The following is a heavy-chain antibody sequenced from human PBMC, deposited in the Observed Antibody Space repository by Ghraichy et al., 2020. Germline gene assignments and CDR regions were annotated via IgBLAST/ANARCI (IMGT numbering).Heavy chain of an antibody. CDR1: GGSISSYY. J-gene: IGHJ6*02. Sequence: SETLSLTCTVSGGSISSYYWSWIRQPAGKGLEWIGRIYTSGCTNYNPSLKSRVTMSVDTSKNQFSLKLSSVTAADTAVYYCARDQGGGDYEETYYYYGMDVWGQGTTVTVSS. D-gene: IGHD4-17*01. CDR2: IYTSGCT. V-gene: IGHV4-4*07. CDR3: ARDQGGGDYEETYYYYGMDV.